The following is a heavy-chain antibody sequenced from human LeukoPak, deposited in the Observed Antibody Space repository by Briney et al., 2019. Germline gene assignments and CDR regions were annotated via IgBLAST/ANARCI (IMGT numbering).Heavy chain of an antibody. V-gene: IGHV4-59*01. Sequence: PSETLSLTCTVSGGSISSYYWSWIRQPPGKGLEWIGYISYSGITNYNPSLKSRVTISVDTSKNQFSLKLSSVTAADTAVYYCARDAAEMATITKFTRYYYYMDVWGKGTTVTVSS. D-gene: IGHD5-24*01. CDR1: GGSISSYY. CDR2: ISYSGIT. J-gene: IGHJ6*03. CDR3: ARDAAEMATITKFTRYYYYMDV.